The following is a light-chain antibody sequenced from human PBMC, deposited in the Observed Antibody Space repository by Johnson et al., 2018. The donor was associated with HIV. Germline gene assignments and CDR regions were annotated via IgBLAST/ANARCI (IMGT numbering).Light chain of an antibody. CDR1: SSNIGNNY. J-gene: IGLJ1*01. V-gene: IGLV1-51*01. CDR2: DND. Sequence: HSVLTQPPSVSAAPGQKVTISCSGSSSNIGNNYVSWYQQIPGTAPKLLIYDNDERPSGIPDRFSASKSGTSATLGITGLQTWDEADYYCGTWDSSLSASYVFGTGTKVAVL. CDR3: GTWDSSLSASYV.